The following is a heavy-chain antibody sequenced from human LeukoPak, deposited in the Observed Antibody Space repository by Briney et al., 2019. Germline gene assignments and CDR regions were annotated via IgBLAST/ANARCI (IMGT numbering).Heavy chain of an antibody. Sequence: ASVEVSCKASGGTFSSYAISWVRQAPGQGLEWMGGIIPIFGTANYAQKFQGRVTITTDESTSTAYMELSSLRSEDTAAYYCARDLGTYYYDSSGYLGYWGQGTLVTVSS. D-gene: IGHD3-22*01. CDR3: ARDLGTYYYDSSGYLGY. J-gene: IGHJ4*02. CDR1: GGTFSSYA. V-gene: IGHV1-69*05. CDR2: IIPIFGTA.